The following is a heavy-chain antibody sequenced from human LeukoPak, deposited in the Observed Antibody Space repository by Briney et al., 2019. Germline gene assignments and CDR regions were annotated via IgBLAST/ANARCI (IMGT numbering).Heavy chain of an antibody. CDR2: MNPNSGNT. J-gene: IGHJ6*03. D-gene: IGHD3-10*01. CDR3: ARGVTMVRGGLCYMDV. V-gene: IGHV1-8*03. Sequence: ASVKVSCKASGYTFTSYDINWVRQATGQGLEWMGWMNPNSGNTGYAQKFQGRVTITRNTSISTAYMELSSLRSEDTAVYYCARGVTMVRGGLCYMDVWGKGITVTVSS. CDR1: GYTFTSYD.